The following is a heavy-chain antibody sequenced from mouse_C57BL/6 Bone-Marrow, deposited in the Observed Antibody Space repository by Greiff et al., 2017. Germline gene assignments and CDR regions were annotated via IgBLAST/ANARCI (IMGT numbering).Heavy chain of an antibody. V-gene: IGHV1-64*01. CDR2: IHPNSGST. J-gene: IGHJ1*03. CDR3: ARSGVYYYGSSYYWYFDV. D-gene: IGHD1-1*01. Sequence: AQGLEWIGMIHPNSGSTNYNEKFKSKATLTVDKSSSTAYMQLSSLTSEDSAVYYCARSGVYYYGSSYYWYFDVWGTGTTGTVSS.